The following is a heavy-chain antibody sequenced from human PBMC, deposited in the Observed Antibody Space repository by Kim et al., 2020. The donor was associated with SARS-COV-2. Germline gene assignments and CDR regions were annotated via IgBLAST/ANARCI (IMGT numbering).Heavy chain of an antibody. V-gene: IGHV3-15*01. J-gene: IGHJ4*02. CDR3: TTDSYCSGGSCYADPFDY. Sequence: KGRFTISGDDSKNTLYLQMSSLKTADTAVYYCTTDSYCSGGSCYADPFDYWGQGTLVTVSS. D-gene: IGHD2-15*01.